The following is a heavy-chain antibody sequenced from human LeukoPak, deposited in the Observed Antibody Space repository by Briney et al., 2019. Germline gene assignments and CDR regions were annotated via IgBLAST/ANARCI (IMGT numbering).Heavy chain of an antibody. D-gene: IGHD4-17*01. Sequence: SVKVSCKASGGTFSSYAISWVRQAPGQGLEWMGRIIPILGIANYAQKFQGRVTITADKSTSTAYMELSSLRSEDTAVYYCARGGNGAAYYFDYWGQGTLVTVSS. CDR1: GGTFSSYA. J-gene: IGHJ4*02. CDR2: IIPILGIA. CDR3: ARGGNGAAYYFDY. V-gene: IGHV1-69*04.